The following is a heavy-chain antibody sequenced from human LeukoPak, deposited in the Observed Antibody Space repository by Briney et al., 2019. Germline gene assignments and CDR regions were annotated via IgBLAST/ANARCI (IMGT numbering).Heavy chain of an antibody. V-gene: IGHV3-23*01. Sequence: GGSLRLSCAASGFTFSSYAMSWVRQAPGKGLEWVSAISGSGGSTYYADSVKGRFTISRDNSKNTLYLQMNSLSAEDTAVYYCAKRRRGEAVAGTFDYWGQGTLVTVSS. D-gene: IGHD6-19*01. J-gene: IGHJ4*02. CDR3: AKRRRGEAVAGTFDY. CDR2: ISGSGGST. CDR1: GFTFSSYA.